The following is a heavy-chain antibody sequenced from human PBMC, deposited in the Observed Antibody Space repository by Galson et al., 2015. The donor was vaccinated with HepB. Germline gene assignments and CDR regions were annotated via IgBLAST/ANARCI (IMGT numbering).Heavy chain of an antibody. V-gene: IGHV3-53*01. CDR2: LYSGGNT. J-gene: IGHJ4*02. D-gene: IGHD3-3*01. CDR3: TTDYVRFFVRVDY. Sequence: LRLSCAASGFTVSNNYMTWVRQAPGKGPEWVSVLYSGGNTKYADSVRGRFTVSRDDSKNTLYLQMNSLKTEDTAVYYCTTDYVRFFVRVDYWGQGTLVTVSS. CDR1: GFTVSNNY.